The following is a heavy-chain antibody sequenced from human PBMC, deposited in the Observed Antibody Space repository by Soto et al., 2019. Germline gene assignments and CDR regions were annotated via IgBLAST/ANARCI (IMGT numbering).Heavy chain of an antibody. D-gene: IGHD5-18*01. CDR2: IYHSGRT. J-gene: IGHJ4*02. CDR3: ASGEYRDGYMDY. Sequence: SETLSLTCAVYGGSFGAYSWNWIRQPPGKGLEWIGGIYHSGRTNYNPSLKSRVTISVDTPKNQFSLKLTSVTAADTAVYYCASGEYRDGYMDYWGQGTLVTLYS. CDR1: GGSFGAYS. V-gene: IGHV4-34*01.